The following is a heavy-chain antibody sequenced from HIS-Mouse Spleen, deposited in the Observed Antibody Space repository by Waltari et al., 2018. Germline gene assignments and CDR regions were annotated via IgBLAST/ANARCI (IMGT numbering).Heavy chain of an antibody. V-gene: IGHV1-18*01. Sequence: QVQLVQSGAEVKKPGASVKVSCKASGYTFTSYGISWVRQAPGQGLEWMGWISAYNGNTNYAQKLQGSVTMTTDTSTSTAYMELRSLRSDDTAVYYCARDHSSSWYYYYYGMDVWGQGTTVTVSS. D-gene: IGHD6-13*01. CDR2: ISAYNGNT. CDR3: ARDHSSSWYYYYYGMDV. J-gene: IGHJ6*02. CDR1: GYTFTSYG.